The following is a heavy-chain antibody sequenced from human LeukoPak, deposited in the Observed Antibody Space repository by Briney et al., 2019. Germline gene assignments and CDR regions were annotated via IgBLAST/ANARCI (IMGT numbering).Heavy chain of an antibody. D-gene: IGHD3-22*01. V-gene: IGHV1-2*02. Sequence: GASVKVSCKASGYTFTDYYMHWVRQAPGQGLEWMGWITPNSGATKYAQKFRGRVSMTRDTSTNTAYMELSRLRSDDTAIYYCARVSRFYYDSSGDFDYWGQGTLVTVSS. CDR3: ARVSRFYYDSSGDFDY. J-gene: IGHJ4*02. CDR2: ITPNSGAT. CDR1: GYTFTDYY.